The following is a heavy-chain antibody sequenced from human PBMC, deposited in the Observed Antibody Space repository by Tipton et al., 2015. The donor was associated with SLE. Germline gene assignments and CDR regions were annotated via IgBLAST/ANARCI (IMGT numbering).Heavy chain of an antibody. CDR1: GDSVGTNY. Sequence: TLSLTCTVSGDSVGTNYWNWIRQPAGKGLEWIGRLYGSGSPTHYNPSLEGRVTVSVDTSQNQVSLKLTSVTAADTAVYYCARIRPGHGDPFDFWGQGTLVTASS. V-gene: IGHV4-4*07. CDR3: ARIRPGHGDPFDF. CDR2: LYGSGSPT. J-gene: IGHJ4*02. D-gene: IGHD4-17*01.